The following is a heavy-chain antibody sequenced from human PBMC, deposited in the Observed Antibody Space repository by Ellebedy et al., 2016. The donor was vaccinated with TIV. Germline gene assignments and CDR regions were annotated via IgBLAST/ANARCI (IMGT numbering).Heavy chain of an antibody. D-gene: IGHD1-26*01. Sequence: AASVKVSCKTSGYTFTSYGVSWVRQAPGQGLEWMGWISGLNGKTKYARTVQGRVTLTTDTAARTVYMELTSLRSDDTAVYYCARDNTVGDTNWFDPWGQGTLVIVSS. CDR3: ARDNTVGDTNWFDP. V-gene: IGHV1-18*01. CDR1: GYTFTSYG. CDR2: ISGLNGKT. J-gene: IGHJ5*02.